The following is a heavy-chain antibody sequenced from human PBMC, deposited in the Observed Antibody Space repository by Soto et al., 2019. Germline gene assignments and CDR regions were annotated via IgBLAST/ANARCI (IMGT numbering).Heavy chain of an antibody. D-gene: IGHD2-15*01. Sequence: ASMKVSCKASVYTLTGDYMNWVRQSPSHGLEWMGIINPSGGSTCYGQKFKGRVTMTRDTSTNTVYMEMSSVSAEDTAVYYCAREDIVVVVAATTCFDYWGQGTLVTVSS. V-gene: IGHV1-46*01. CDR2: INPSGGST. J-gene: IGHJ4*02. CDR1: VYTLTGDY. CDR3: AREDIVVVVAATTCFDY.